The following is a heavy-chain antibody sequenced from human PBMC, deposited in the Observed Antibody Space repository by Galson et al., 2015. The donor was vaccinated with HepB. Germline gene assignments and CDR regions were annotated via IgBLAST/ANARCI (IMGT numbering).Heavy chain of an antibody. CDR1: GYTFNMYA. D-gene: IGHD3-22*01. J-gene: IGHJ4*02. CDR2: INTNTGNP. Sequence: SVKVSCKASGYTFNMYAMNWVRQAPGQGLEWMGGINTNTGNPTYAQSFTGRFVFSLDTSVSTAYLQISSLKAEDTAVYYCARAEGSGYYYVGYWGQGTLVTVSS. V-gene: IGHV7-4-1*02. CDR3: ARAEGSGYYYVGY.